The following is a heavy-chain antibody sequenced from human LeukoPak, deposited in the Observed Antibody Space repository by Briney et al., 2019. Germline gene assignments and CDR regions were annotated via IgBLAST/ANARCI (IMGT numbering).Heavy chain of an antibody. J-gene: IGHJ4*02. CDR3: ALYSSTWY. CDR1: GYTFTTYY. CDR2: INPTGGST. Sequence: ASVKVSCMASGYTFTTYYIHWVRQAPGQGLEWMGIINPTGGSTTYAQKFQGRVTMTRDTSTSTVFMEVNSLRSEDTAVYYCALYSSTWYWGQGTLVTVSS. V-gene: IGHV1-46*01. D-gene: IGHD6-13*01.